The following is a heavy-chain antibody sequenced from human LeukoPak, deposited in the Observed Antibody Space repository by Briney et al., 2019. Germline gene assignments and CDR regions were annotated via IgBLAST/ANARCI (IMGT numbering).Heavy chain of an antibody. CDR3: ARHFSGAAAPLPFDY. D-gene: IGHD6-13*01. V-gene: IGHV4-39*01. CDR2: IYYTGST. CDR1: GGSISSSTYY. J-gene: IGHJ4*02. Sequence: SETLSLTCTVSGGSISSSTYYWGWIRQPPGKGLEWIGTIYYTGSTNYNPSLKGRVTISLDTSKNQFSLKLRSVTAADTAVYYCARHFSGAAAPLPFDYWGQGTLVTVSS.